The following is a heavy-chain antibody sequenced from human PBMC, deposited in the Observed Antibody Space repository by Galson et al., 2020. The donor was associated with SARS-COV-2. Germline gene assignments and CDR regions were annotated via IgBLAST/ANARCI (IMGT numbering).Heavy chain of an antibody. Sequence: SVKVSCKASGGTFITSAISWVRQSPGQGLEWMGGIIPIFGAANYAQKFQGRVTITADESTSTAYMELSSLRSEDTAVYYCARSYGWGTGAAARPYYYYHMDVWGKGTTVTVSS. CDR2: IIPIFGAA. CDR1: GGTFITSA. V-gene: IGHV1-69*13. D-gene: IGHD6-13*01. J-gene: IGHJ6*03. CDR3: ARSYGWGTGAAARPYYYYHMDV.